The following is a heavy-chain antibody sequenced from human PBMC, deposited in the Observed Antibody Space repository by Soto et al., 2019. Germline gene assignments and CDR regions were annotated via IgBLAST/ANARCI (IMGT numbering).Heavy chain of an antibody. J-gene: IGHJ4*02. CDR2: ISWNSGNI. CDR1: GFTFDDYA. CDR3: ARDASFTTSYLPY. D-gene: IGHD1-1*01. V-gene: IGHV3-9*01. Sequence: EVQLVESGGGLVQPGRSLRLSCVTSGFTFDDYAMHWVRQAPGKGLEWVSSISWNSGNIDYADSVKGRFTVSRDNARNSLYLHMDSLRSEDTALYYCARDASFTTSYLPYWGQGTLVTVSS.